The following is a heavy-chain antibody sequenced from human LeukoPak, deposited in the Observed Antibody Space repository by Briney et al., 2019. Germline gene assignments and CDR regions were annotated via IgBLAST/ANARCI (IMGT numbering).Heavy chain of an antibody. D-gene: IGHD3-22*01. Sequence: PGGSLTLSCTASGFTVATNYMNWVRQPPGKGLEWVSAISGSGGSTYYADSVKGRFTISRDNSKNTLYLQMNSLRAEDTAVYYCAKDSLMYYYDSSAPGGAFDIWGQGTMVTVSS. CDR3: AKDSLMYYYDSSAPGGAFDI. CDR2: ISGSGGST. V-gene: IGHV3-23*01. CDR1: GFTVATNY. J-gene: IGHJ3*02.